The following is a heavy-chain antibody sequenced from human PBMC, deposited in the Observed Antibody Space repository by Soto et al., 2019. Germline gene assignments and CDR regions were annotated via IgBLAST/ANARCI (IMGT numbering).Heavy chain of an antibody. CDR1: GFTVSSNY. D-gene: IGHD6-13*01. CDR3: ARDADEPAGAIPAAGTGPFDY. J-gene: IGHJ4*02. V-gene: IGHV3-66*01. CDR2: IYSGGST. Sequence: GGSLRLSCAASGFTVSSNYMSWVRQAPGKGLEGVSVIYSGGSTYYADSVKGRFTISRDNSKNTLYLQMNSLRAEDTAVYYCARDADEPAGAIPAAGTGPFDYWGQGTLVTVSS.